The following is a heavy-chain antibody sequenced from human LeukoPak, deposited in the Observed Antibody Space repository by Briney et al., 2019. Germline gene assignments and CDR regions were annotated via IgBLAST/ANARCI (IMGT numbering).Heavy chain of an antibody. Sequence: GESLKISCKGSGYSFTSNWISWVRQMPGKGLEWMGRIDPSDSYTNHSPSFQGHVTISADKSISTAYLQWSSLKASDTAMYYCARQPEGTWFDPWGQGTLVTVSS. CDR3: ARQPEGTWFDP. V-gene: IGHV5-10-1*01. CDR2: IDPSDSYT. D-gene: IGHD1-1*01. J-gene: IGHJ5*02. CDR1: GYSFTSNW.